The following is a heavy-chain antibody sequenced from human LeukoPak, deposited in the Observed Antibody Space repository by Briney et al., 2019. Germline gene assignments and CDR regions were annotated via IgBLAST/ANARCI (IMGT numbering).Heavy chain of an antibody. D-gene: IGHD4-23*01. J-gene: IGHJ4*02. Sequence: GGSLRLSCAASGFTFSSYEMHWVRQAPGKGLEWVSYISGSGSTIYYADSVKGRFTISRDNAKNSLYLQMNSLRAEDTAVYYCARDYGGSSPFDYWGQGTLVTVSS. CDR1: GFTFSSYE. V-gene: IGHV3-48*03. CDR2: ISGSGSTI. CDR3: ARDYGGSSPFDY.